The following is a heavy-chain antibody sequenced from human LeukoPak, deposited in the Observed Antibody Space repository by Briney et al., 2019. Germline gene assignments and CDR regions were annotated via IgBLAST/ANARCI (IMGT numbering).Heavy chain of an antibody. Sequence: PSQTLSLTCTVSGGSISSGDYYWSWIRQPPGKGLEWIGYIYYSGSTYYNPSLKSRVTISVDTSKNQFSLKPSSVTAADTAVYYCARALTTVTTKYWFDPWGQGTLVTVSS. CDR3: ARALTTVTTKYWFDP. CDR2: IYYSGST. V-gene: IGHV4-30-4*01. J-gene: IGHJ5*02. CDR1: GGSISSGDYY. D-gene: IGHD4-17*01.